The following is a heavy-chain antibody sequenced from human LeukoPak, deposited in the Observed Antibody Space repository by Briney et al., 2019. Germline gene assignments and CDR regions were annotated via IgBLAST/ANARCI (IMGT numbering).Heavy chain of an antibody. Sequence: ASVKVSCKASGYTFTSYGISWVRQAPGQGLEWMGWISAYNGNTNYAQKLQGRVTMTTDTSTSTAYMELRSLRSDDTAVYYCARDQRIVVVSALDAFDIWGQGTMVTVSS. CDR2: ISAYNGNT. CDR3: ARDQRIVVVSALDAFDI. V-gene: IGHV1-18*01. D-gene: IGHD2-2*01. J-gene: IGHJ3*02. CDR1: GYTFTSYG.